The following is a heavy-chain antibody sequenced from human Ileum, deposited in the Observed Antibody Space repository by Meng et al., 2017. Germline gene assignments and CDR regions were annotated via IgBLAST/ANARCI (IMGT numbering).Heavy chain of an antibody. D-gene: IGHD3-22*01. Sequence: ASVKVSCKASGYTFTSYGISWVRQAPGQGLEWLGWISCYNGNTHYGQEFQDRVIMTTDTSTSTAYMELRSLRSDDTAMYYCARDGDYDSNGHWGGDGIDIWGQGTVVTVSS. CDR2: ISCYNGNT. V-gene: IGHV1-18*01. CDR3: ARDGDYDSNGHWGGDGIDI. CDR1: GYTFTSYG. J-gene: IGHJ3*02.